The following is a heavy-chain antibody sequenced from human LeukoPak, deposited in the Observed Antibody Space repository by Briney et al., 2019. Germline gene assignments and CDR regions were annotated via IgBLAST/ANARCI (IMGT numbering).Heavy chain of an antibody. V-gene: IGHV4-30-4*08. CDR3: AILTGTTSWMDY. J-gene: IGHJ4*02. CDR1: GGSISSGDYY. CDR2: IYYSGST. D-gene: IGHD1-7*01. Sequence: PSQTLSLTCTVSGGSISSGDYYWSWIRQPPGKGLEWIGYIYYSGSTYYNPSLKSRVTISVDTSKNQFSLKLSSVTAADTAVYYCAILTGTTSWMDYWGQGTLVTVSS.